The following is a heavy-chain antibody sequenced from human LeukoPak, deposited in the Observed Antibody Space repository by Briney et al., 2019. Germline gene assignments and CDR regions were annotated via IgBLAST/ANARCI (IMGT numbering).Heavy chain of an antibody. CDR1: GGSFSGYY. V-gene: IGHV4-34*01. Sequence: PSETLSLTCAVYGGSFSGYYWSWIRQPPGKGREWIGEINHSGRTNYNPSLKSRFTRSVDTSKNQSLLKLSAGTTADTAVYYCARKWTRSMTTVTTGGKWRVPRTRPFDYWGQGTLVTVSS. J-gene: IGHJ4*02. CDR2: INHSGRT. CDR3: ARKWTRSMTTVTTGGKWRVPRTRPFDY. D-gene: IGHD4-17*01.